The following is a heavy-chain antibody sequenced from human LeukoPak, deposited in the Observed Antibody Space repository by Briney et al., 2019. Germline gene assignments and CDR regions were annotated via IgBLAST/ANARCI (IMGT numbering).Heavy chain of an antibody. CDR3: AKAEAFEGFDP. Sequence: PGGSLRLSCAASGFTFSNAWMSWVRQAPGKGLEWVSAISGSGGSTYYADSVKGRFTISRDNSKNTLYLQMNSLRAKDTAVYYCAKAEAFEGFDPWGQGTLVTVSS. D-gene: IGHD2/OR15-2a*01. CDR1: GFTFSNAW. J-gene: IGHJ5*02. CDR2: ISGSGGST. V-gene: IGHV3-23*01.